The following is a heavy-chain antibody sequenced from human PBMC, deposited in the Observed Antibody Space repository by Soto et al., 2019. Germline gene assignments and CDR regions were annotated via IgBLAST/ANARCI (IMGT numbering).Heavy chain of an antibody. Sequence: VQLVESGGGLVKPGGSLRLSCAASGFTFSDSYMSWIRQSPGKGVEWLSYVNSLGTYTKYADSVRGRFTISTDNAQNSLYLEMTSLSVDDTAVYYCARNYGGAAGVNDWGQGTQVTVSS. V-gene: IGHV3-11*05. CDR3: ARNYGGAAGVND. CDR1: GFTFSDSY. D-gene: IGHD4-17*01. J-gene: IGHJ4*02. CDR2: VNSLGTYT.